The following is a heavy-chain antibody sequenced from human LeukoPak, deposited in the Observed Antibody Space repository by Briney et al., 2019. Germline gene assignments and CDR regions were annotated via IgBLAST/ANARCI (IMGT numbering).Heavy chain of an antibody. J-gene: IGHJ6*02. CDR1: GYTFTSYW. CDR3: ARRRIAAAANYYYYGMDV. CDR2: IYPGESET. Sequence: GESLKISCKGSGYTFTSYWINWVRQMPGKGLEWMGIIYPGESETRYSPSFQGHVTISADKSISTAYLQWSSLKASDTAMYYCARRRIAAAANYYYYGMDVWGQGTTVTVSS. V-gene: IGHV5-51*01. D-gene: IGHD6-13*01.